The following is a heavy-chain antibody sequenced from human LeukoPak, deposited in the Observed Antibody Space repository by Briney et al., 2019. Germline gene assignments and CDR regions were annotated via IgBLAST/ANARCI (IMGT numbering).Heavy chain of an antibody. CDR3: ARAAAVAGTAIYYYGMDV. Sequence: GGSLRLSCAASGFTVSSNYMSWVCQAPGKGLEWVSVIYSGGSTYYADSVKGRFTISRHNSKNTLYLQINSLRAEDTAVYYCARAAAVAGTAIYYYGMDVWGQGTTVTVSS. D-gene: IGHD6-19*01. CDR2: IYSGGST. V-gene: IGHV3-53*04. CDR1: GFTVSSNY. J-gene: IGHJ6*02.